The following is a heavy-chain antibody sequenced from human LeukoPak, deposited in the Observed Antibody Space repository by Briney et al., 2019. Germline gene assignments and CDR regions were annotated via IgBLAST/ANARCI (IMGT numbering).Heavy chain of an antibody. D-gene: IGHD2-8*01. CDR3: ARDLVHHRLLATNYNWFDP. Sequence: ASGKVSCKASGYTFTSYGISWVRQAPGQGLEWMGWISAYNGNTKYAQKFQGRVTMTTDTSASTAYMEVRSLRSDDTAVYYCARDLVHHRLLATNYNWFDPWGQGTLVTVSS. CDR2: ISAYNGNT. V-gene: IGHV1-18*01. CDR1: GYTFTSYG. J-gene: IGHJ5*02.